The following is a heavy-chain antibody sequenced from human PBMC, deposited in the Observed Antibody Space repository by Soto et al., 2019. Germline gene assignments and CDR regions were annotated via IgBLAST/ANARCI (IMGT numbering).Heavy chain of an antibody. Sequence: PSETLSLTCTVSGGSISSYYWSWIRQPPGKGLEWIGYIYYSGSTNYNPSLKSRVTISVDTSKNQFSLKLSSVTAADTAVYYCARPQGVVLNAFDFLGQGTMVTVSS. V-gene: IGHV4-59*01. CDR3: ARPQGVVLNAFDF. CDR2: IYYSGST. CDR1: GGSISSYY. D-gene: IGHD6-19*01. J-gene: IGHJ3*01.